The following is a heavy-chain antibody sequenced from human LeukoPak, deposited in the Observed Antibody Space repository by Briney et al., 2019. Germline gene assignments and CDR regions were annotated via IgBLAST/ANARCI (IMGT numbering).Heavy chain of an antibody. Sequence: SETLSLTCAVYGGSFSGYYRSWIRQPPGKGLEWIGEINHSGSTNYNPSLKSRVTISVDTSKNQFSLKLSSVTAADTAVYYCARGQQLVLFDYWGQGTLVTVSS. J-gene: IGHJ4*02. CDR1: GGSFSGYY. CDR3: ARGQQLVLFDY. V-gene: IGHV4-34*01. CDR2: INHSGST. D-gene: IGHD6-13*01.